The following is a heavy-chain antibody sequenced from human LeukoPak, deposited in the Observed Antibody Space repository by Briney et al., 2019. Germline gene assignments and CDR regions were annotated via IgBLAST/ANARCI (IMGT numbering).Heavy chain of an antibody. V-gene: IGHV4-59*11. CDR1: GGSISSHY. CDR3: ARRVSGSYGCFDY. J-gene: IGHJ4*02. CDR2: IYYSGST. Sequence: PSETLSLTCTVSGGSISSHYWSWIRQPPGKGLEWIGYIYYSGSTNYNPSLKSRVTISVDTSKNQFSLKLSSVTAADTAVYYCARRVSGSYGCFDYWGQGTLVTASS. D-gene: IGHD1-26*01.